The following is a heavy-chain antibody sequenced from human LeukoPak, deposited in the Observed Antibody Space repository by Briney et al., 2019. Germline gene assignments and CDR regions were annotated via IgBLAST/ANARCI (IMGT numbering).Heavy chain of an antibody. V-gene: IGHV3-30-3*01. CDR2: ISYDGNNT. J-gene: IGHJ6*02. CDR3: AKVGLKESWTPWVYYYGMDV. Sequence: QPGRSLRLSCAASGFTFSSYAMHWVRQAPGKGLEWVAIISYDGNNTYYADSVKGRFTTSRDNSKNTLYLQMNSLRAEDTAVYYCAKVGLKESWTPWVYYYGMDVWGQGTTVTVSS. CDR1: GFTFSSYA. D-gene: IGHD3-16*01.